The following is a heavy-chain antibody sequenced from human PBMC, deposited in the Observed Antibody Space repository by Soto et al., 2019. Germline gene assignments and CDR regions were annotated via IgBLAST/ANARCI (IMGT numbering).Heavy chain of an antibody. J-gene: IGHJ4*02. CDR1: GGTFSSYA. CDR3: ARETPLVGATGSYYFDY. V-gene: IGHV1-69*06. D-gene: IGHD1-26*01. Sequence: SVKVSCKASGGTFSSYAISWVRQAPGQGLEWMGGIIPIFGTANYAQKFQGRVTITADKSTSTAYMELSSLRSEDTAVYYCARETPLVGATGSYYFDYWGQGTLVTVSS. CDR2: IIPIFGTA.